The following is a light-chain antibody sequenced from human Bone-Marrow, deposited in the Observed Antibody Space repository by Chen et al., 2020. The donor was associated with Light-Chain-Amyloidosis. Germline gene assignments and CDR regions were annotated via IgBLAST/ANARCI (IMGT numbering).Light chain of an antibody. CDR1: SSNVGSYNL. Sequence: QPALTQPASVSGSPGQSITISCTGTSSNVGSYNLVSWYQQHPGKVPKLMIYEVTKRPSGVSDRFSGSKSGNTASLTISGLQAEDEADYYCCSYRGSNTWVFGGGTKLTVL. J-gene: IGLJ3*02. CDR3: CSYRGSNTWV. V-gene: IGLV2-23*02. CDR2: EVT.